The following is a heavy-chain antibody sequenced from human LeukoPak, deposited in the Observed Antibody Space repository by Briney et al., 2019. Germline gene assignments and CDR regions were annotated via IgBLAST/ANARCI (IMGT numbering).Heavy chain of an antibody. CDR3: ARGLSAVVY. Sequence: GSLRLSCAASGFTFSSYAMSWVRQAPGKGLEWIGEINHSGSTNYNPSLKSRVTISVDTSKKQFSLKLSSVTAADTAVYYCARGLSAVVYWGQGTLVTVSS. D-gene: IGHD3-16*02. CDR1: GFTFSSYA. J-gene: IGHJ4*02. V-gene: IGHV4-34*01. CDR2: INHSGST.